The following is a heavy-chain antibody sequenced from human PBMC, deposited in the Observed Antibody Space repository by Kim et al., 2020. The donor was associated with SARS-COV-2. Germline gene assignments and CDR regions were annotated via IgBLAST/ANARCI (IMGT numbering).Heavy chain of an antibody. J-gene: IGHJ4*02. V-gene: IGHV3-23*01. CDR2: ISASGSNT. CDR1: GFSFSSSA. Sequence: GGSLRLSCAASGFSFSSSAMSWVRQAPVRGLEWVSAISASGSNTYYADSVKGRFTVSRDNSKNTLYLQLHSLRADDTAVYYCARENADVGRVRAIDYWGQGALVTVSS. D-gene: IGHD1-26*01. CDR3: ARENADVGRVRAIDY.